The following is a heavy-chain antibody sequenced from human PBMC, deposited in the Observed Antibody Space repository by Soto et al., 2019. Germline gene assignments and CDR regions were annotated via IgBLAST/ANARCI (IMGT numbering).Heavy chain of an antibody. Sequence: SVKVSCKASGGTFSSYAISWVRQAPGQGLEWMGGIIPIFGTANYAQKFQGRVTITADESTSTAYMELSSLRSEDTAVYYCAIEVVQTKLRYFDWLPHDAFDIWGQGTMVTVSS. D-gene: IGHD3-9*01. CDR3: AIEVVQTKLRYFDWLPHDAFDI. J-gene: IGHJ3*02. V-gene: IGHV1-69*13. CDR2: IIPIFGTA. CDR1: GGTFSSYA.